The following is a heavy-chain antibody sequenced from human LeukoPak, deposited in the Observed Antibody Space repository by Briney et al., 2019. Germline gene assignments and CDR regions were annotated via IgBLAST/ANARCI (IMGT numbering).Heavy chain of an antibody. CDR3: ARVIAGYYDSSGYSGNDAFDI. CDR2: ISSSSSYI. Sequence: KPGWSLRLSCAASGFTFSSYSMNWVRQAPGKGLEWVSSISSSSSYIYYADSVKGRFTISRDNAKNSLYLQMNSLRAEDTAVYYCARVIAGYYDSSGYSGNDAFDIWGQGTMVTVSS. V-gene: IGHV3-21*01. CDR1: GFTFSSYS. D-gene: IGHD3-22*01. J-gene: IGHJ3*02.